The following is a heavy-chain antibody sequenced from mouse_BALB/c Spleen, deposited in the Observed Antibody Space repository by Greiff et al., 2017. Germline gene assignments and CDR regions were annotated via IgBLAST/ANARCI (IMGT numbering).Heavy chain of an antibody. D-gene: IGHD2-4*01. CDR3: ARGDYGYAMDY. J-gene: IGHJ4*01. CDR2: ISSGGSYT. V-gene: IGHV5-9-4*01. CDR1: GFTFSSYA. Sequence: EVHLVESGGGLVKPGGSLKLSCAASGFTFSSYAMSWVRQSPEKRLEWVAEISSGGSYTYYPDTVTGRFTISRDNAKNTLYLEMSSLRSEDTAMYYCARGDYGYAMDYWGQGTSVTVSS.